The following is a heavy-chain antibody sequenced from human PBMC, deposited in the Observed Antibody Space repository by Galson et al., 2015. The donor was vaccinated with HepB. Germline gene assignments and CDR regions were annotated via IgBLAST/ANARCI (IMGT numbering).Heavy chain of an antibody. J-gene: IGHJ4*02. CDR1: GFTFSDYY. CDR2: IKPDGSAS. CDR3: VAGSPAGSFILH. V-gene: IGHV3-7*03. D-gene: IGHD1-26*01. Sequence: SLRLSCAASGFTFSDYYMTWVRQAPGKGLDWVARIKPDGSASFYVDSVKGLFTVSRDNAKNSLYLQMNGLRVDDTALYYCVAGSPAGSFILHWGQGTLVTVSS.